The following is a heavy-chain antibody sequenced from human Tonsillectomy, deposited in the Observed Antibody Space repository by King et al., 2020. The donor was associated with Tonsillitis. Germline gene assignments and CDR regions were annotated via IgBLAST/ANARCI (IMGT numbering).Heavy chain of an antibody. CDR1: GFTFSDAW. Sequence: VQLVESGGGLVKPGGSLRLSCAASGFTFSDAWMYWVRQAPGKGLEWVGRFKSKTAGGATDYAAPVKDRFTISRDDSKNTLYLQINSLKTEDTAVYYCTTEFGYNWHPWNSWGQGTLVTVSS. J-gene: IGHJ4*02. V-gene: IGHV3-15*01. D-gene: IGHD1-1*01. CDR3: TTEFGYNWHPWNS. CDR2: FKSKTAGGAT.